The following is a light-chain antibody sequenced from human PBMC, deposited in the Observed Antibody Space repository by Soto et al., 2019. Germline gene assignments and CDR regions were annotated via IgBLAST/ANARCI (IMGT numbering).Light chain of an antibody. CDR3: QHYNQRPVA. CDR1: QSVRSD. Sequence: IVITPCRGTVYISVGARASNSSRASQSVRSDLAWYQHKPGQAPRLLIYGASTRATGIPVRFSGSGSATEFTFISSRLLSADSAVHYLQHYNQRPVAFGGGTKVDIK. CDR2: GAS. V-gene: IGKV3-15*01. J-gene: IGKJ4*01.